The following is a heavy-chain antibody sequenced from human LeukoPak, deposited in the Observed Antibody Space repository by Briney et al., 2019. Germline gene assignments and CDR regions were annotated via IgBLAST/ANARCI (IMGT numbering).Heavy chain of an antibody. CDR1: GYTFTSYG. J-gene: IGHJ4*02. CDR3: ARGPAVAAKAYFDY. Sequence: ASVKVSCKASGYTFTSYGISWVRQAPGQGLEWMGWISAYNGNTNYAQKLQGRVTMTTDTSTSTAYMELSRLRSDDTAVYYCARGPAVAAKAYFDYWGQGTLVTVSS. CDR2: ISAYNGNT. V-gene: IGHV1-18*01. D-gene: IGHD6-19*01.